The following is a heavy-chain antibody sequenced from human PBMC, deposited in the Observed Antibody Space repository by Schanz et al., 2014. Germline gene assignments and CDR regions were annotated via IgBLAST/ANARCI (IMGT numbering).Heavy chain of an antibody. Sequence: QVHLVQSGAEVKKPGASVKVSCKASGYNITSNDVTWVRQATGQGLEWMGWMNPNSDNPGFAQKFRGRVTMTRNTSMSTAYIELHILTSEDTAVYYCARGRTFDYWGQGTLVTVYS. J-gene: IGHJ4*02. V-gene: IGHV1-8*01. CDR2: MNPNSDNP. CDR3: ARGRTFDY. CDR1: GYNITSND.